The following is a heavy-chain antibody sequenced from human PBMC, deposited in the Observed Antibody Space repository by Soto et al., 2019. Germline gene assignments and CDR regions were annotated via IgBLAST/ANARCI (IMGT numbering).Heavy chain of an antibody. Sequence: GGSLRLSCAASGFTFSSYSMNWVRQAPGKGLEWVSYISSSSSTIYYADSVKGRFTISRDNAKNSLYLQMNSLRDEDTAVYYCARGVIAARTLPHYYYYYGMDVWGQGTTVTVSS. D-gene: IGHD6-6*01. CDR2: ISSSSSTI. V-gene: IGHV3-48*02. CDR1: GFTFSSYS. J-gene: IGHJ6*02. CDR3: ARGVIAARTLPHYYYYYGMDV.